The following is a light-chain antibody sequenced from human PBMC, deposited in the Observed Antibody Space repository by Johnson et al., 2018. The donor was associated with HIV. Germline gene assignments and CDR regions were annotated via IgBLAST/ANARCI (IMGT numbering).Light chain of an antibody. CDR2: DNN. Sequence: QSVLTQPPSVSAAPGQKVTISCSGSSSNIGNNYVSWYQQLPGTAPKLLIYDNNKRPSGILDRFSASKSGTSATLAITGLQTGDEADYYCGTWISTGSVFGSGTEVTVL. V-gene: IGLV1-51*01. CDR1: SSNIGNNY. J-gene: IGLJ1*01. CDR3: GTWISTGSV.